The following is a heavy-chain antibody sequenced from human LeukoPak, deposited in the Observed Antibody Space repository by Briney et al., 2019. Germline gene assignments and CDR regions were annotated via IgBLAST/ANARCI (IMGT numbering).Heavy chain of an antibody. CDR1: GSTFSSYW. D-gene: IGHD2-2*02. CDR2: IKQDGSEK. Sequence: GGSLRLSCAASGSTFSSYWMSWVRQAPGKGLEWVANIKQDGSEKYYVDSVKGRFTISRDNAKNSLYLQMDSLRAEDTAVYYCARQLPYCSGTSCYRWFDPWGQGTLVTVSS. CDR3: ARQLPYCSGTSCYRWFDP. J-gene: IGHJ5*02. V-gene: IGHV3-7*01.